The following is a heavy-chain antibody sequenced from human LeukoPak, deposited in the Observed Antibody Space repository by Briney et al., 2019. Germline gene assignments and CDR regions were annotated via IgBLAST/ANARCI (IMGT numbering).Heavy chain of an antibody. CDR1: GYTFTGYY. V-gene: IGHV1-2*02. Sequence: ASVKVSCKASGYTFTGYYMHWVRQAPGQGLEWMGWINPNSGGTNYAQKFQGRVTMTRDTSISTAYMELSRLRSDDTAVYYCAGGPYDILTGYTPTSFDYWGQGTLVTVSS. CDR3: AGGPYDILTGYTPTSFDY. D-gene: IGHD3-9*01. CDR2: INPNSGGT. J-gene: IGHJ4*02.